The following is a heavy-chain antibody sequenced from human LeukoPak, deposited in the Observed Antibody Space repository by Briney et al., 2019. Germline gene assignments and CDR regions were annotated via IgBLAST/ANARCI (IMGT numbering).Heavy chain of an antibody. Sequence: SETLSLTCAVCIRSFSVYYWMWIRQSPGKAVEWIGEINHSGSTNHNPPLKSLVTISVDTSKNQFSLKLSSVTAADTAVYYCARTDTNYGYYYDHWGQGTLVTVSS. CDR2: INHSGST. J-gene: IGHJ4*02. D-gene: IGHD4-11*01. CDR1: IRSFSVYY. V-gene: IGHV4-34*01. CDR3: ARTDTNYGYYYDH.